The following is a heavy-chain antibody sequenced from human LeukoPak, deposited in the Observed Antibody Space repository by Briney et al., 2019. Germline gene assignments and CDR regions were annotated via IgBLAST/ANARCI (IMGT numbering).Heavy chain of an antibody. D-gene: IGHD1-26*01. V-gene: IGHV1-2*04. J-gene: IGHJ4*02. CDR3: ARDDPNGSYFDY. CDR1: GYTFTGYY. Sequence: ASVKVSCKASGYTFTGYYMHWVRQAPGQGLEWMGWINPNSGGTNYAQKFQGWVTMTRDTSISTAHMELSRLRSDDTAVYYCARDDPNGSYFDYWGQGTLVTVSS. CDR2: INPNSGGT.